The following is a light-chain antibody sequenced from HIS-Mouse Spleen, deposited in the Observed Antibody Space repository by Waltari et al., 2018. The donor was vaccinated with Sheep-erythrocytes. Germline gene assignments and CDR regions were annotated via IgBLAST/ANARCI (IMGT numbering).Light chain of an antibody. CDR3: QQRSNWLT. J-gene: IGKJ4*01. V-gene: IGKV3-11*01. CDR2: DAS. CDR1: QSVSSY. Sequence: EIVLTQSPATLSLSPGERATLSCRASQSVSSYLAWYQQKPGQAPRLLIYDASNRATGIPARFSGSGSGTDFTLTISSLEPEDCAVDYCQQRSNWLTFGGGTKVVIK.